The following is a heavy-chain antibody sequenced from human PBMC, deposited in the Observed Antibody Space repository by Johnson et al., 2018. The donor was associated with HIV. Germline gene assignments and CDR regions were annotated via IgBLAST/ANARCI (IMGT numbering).Heavy chain of an antibody. CDR2: INADGSRT. D-gene: IGHD1-14*01. V-gene: IGHV3-74*01. Sequence: VQLVESGGGLIQPGGSLRLSCVVSGFTFSHYWMEWVRQAPGEGLVWVSRINADGSRTTYADSVKGRFTISRDNAKNSLYLQMDSLRAEDTAVYYCAKDRTWGYPEGAFDIGGQGTMVTVSS. CDR3: AKDRTWGYPEGAFDI. CDR1: GFTFSHYW. J-gene: IGHJ3*02.